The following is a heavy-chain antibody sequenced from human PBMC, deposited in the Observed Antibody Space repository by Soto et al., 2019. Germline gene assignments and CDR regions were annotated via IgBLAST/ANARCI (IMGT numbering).Heavy chain of an antibody. CDR2: ISWNSGSI. V-gene: IGHV3-9*01. J-gene: IGHJ2*01. Sequence: EVQRVESGGGLVQPGRSLRLSCAASGFTFDDYAMHWVRQAPGKGLEWVSGISWNSGSIGYADSVKGRFTISRDNAKNSLYLQMNSLRAEDTALYYCAKARQVSYFYLLGRGTLVTGSS. CDR1: GFTFDDYA. CDR3: AKARQVSYFYL.